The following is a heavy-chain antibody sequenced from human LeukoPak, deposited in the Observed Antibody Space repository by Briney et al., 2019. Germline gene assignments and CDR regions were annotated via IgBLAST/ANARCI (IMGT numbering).Heavy chain of an antibody. CDR2: IKQDGSER. D-gene: IGHD3-16*01. J-gene: IGHJ4*02. CDR3: ARDGRGGYLDY. V-gene: IGHV3-7*01. Sequence: GGSLRLSCAASGFTFSSYWLSWVRQAPGKGLEWVANIKQDGSERYYVDSVKGRFTISRDSAKNSLYLQMNSLRAEDTAVYYCARDGRGGYLDYWGQGTLVTVSS. CDR1: GFTFSSYW.